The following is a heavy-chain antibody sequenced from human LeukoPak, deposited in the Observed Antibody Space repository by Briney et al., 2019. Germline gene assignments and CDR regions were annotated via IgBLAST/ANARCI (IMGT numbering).Heavy chain of an antibody. D-gene: IGHD3-22*01. CDR2: ILYSGST. CDR1: GFAFSVYA. CDR3: ARSEYYYDSSGPDAFDI. J-gene: IGHJ3*02. Sequence: PGGSLRLSCTASGFAFSVYAMSWIRQHPGKGLEWIGYILYSGSTYYNPSLKSRVTISVDTSKNQFSLKLSSVTAADTAVYYCARSEYYYDSSGPDAFDIWGQGTMVTVSS. V-gene: IGHV4-31*02.